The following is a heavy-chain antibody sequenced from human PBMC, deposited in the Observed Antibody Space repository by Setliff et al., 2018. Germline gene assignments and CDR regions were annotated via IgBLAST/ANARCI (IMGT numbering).Heavy chain of an antibody. CDR2: ISSSGSTI. Sequence: GSLRLSCAASGFTFSSYEMNWVRQAPGKGLEWVSYISSSGSTIFYADSVKGRFTISRDNAKKSLYLQMNSLRAEDAAVYYCARSSAPIKRDYMDVWGKGTTVTVSS. J-gene: IGHJ6*03. V-gene: IGHV3-48*03. CDR3: ARSSAPIKRDYMDV. D-gene: IGHD2-2*02. CDR1: GFTFSSYE.